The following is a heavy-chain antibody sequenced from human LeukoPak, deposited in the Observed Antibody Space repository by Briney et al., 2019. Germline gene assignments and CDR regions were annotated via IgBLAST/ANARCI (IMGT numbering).Heavy chain of an antibody. V-gene: IGHV3-21*01. CDR2: ISSSSSYI. CDR3: TRERLNYIGFDP. J-gene: IGHJ5*02. D-gene: IGHD4-11*01. Sequence: GGSLRLSCGVSGFTFSTYSMNWVRQAPGEGLEWVSSISSSSSYIYYADSVKGRFTISRDNAKNSLFLQMNSLRAEDTAVYYCTRERLNYIGFDPWGQGTLVTVSS. CDR1: GFTFSTYS.